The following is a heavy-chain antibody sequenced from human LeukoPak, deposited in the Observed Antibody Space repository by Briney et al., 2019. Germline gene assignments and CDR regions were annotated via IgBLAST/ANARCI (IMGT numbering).Heavy chain of an antibody. CDR2: IYYSGST. D-gene: IGHD3-3*01. CDR3: ASVYGVVITYYYYMDV. V-gene: IGHV4-30-4*08. CDR1: GGSISSGDYY. J-gene: IGHJ6*03. Sequence: SQTLSLTCTVSGGSISSGDYYWSWIRQPPGKGLEWIGYIYYSGSTYYNPSLKSRVTISVDTSKNQFSLKLSSVTAADTAVYYCASVYGVVITYYYYMDVWGKGTTVAVSS.